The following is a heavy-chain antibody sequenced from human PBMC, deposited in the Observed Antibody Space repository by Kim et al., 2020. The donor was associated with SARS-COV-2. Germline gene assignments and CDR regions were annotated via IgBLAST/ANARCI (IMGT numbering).Heavy chain of an antibody. V-gene: IGHV3-49*03. Sequence: GGSLRLSCTASGFTFGDYAMSWFRQAPGKGLEWVGFIRSKAYGGTTEYAASVKGRFTISRDDSKRIAYLQMNSLKTEDTAVYYCTRVIGWELLRWVFDYWGQGTLVTVSS. CDR1: GFTFGDYA. J-gene: IGHJ4*02. CDR3: TRVIGWELLRWVFDY. CDR2: IRSKAYGGTT. D-gene: IGHD1-26*01.